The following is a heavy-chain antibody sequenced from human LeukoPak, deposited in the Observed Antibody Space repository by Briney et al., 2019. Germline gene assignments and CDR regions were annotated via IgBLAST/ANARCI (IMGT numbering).Heavy chain of an antibody. CDR2: INHSGST. CDR1: GGSFSGYY. CDR3: ARGPYSYDSSGAFDI. V-gene: IGHV4-34*01. D-gene: IGHD3-22*01. Sequence: PSETLSLTCAVYGGSFSGYYWSWIRQPPGKGLEWIGEINHSGSTNYNPSLKSRVTISVDASKNQFSLKLSSVTAADTAVYFCARGPYSYDSSGAFDIWGQGTMVTVSS. J-gene: IGHJ3*02.